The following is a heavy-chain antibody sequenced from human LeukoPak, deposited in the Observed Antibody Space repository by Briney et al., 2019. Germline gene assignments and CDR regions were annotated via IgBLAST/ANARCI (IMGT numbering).Heavy chain of an antibody. D-gene: IGHD1-14*01. CDR1: GFTFSDYY. V-gene: IGHV3-11*04. J-gene: IGHJ5*02. CDR2: ISGSGSTI. Sequence: GGSLRLSCAASGFTFSDYYMSWIRQAPGKGLEWVSYISGSGSTIYYADSVKGRFTISRDNAKNSLYLQMNSLRAEDTAVYYCARDKSYSTLPGTSRNWFDPWGQGTLVTVSS. CDR3: ARDKSYSTLPGTSRNWFDP.